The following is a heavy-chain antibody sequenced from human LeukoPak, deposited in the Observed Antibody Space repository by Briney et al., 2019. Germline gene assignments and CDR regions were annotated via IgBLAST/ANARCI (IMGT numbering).Heavy chain of an antibody. V-gene: IGHV4-34*01. D-gene: IGHD2-8*01. CDR3: ARAHRRRYCTNGVCSSYIDY. Sequence: SETLSLTCTVSGGSISSYYWSWIRQPPGKGLEWIGEINHSGSTNYNPSLKSRVTISVDTSKNQFSLKLSSVTAADTAVYYCARAHRRRYCTNGVCSSYIDYWGQGTLVTVSS. J-gene: IGHJ4*02. CDR2: INHSGST. CDR1: GGSISSYY.